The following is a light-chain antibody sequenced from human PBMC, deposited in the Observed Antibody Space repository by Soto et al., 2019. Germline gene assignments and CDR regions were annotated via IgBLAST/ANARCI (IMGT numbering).Light chain of an antibody. CDR1: QRISVY. Sequence: DTQMTQSPSTLSASVGDRVTITCRASQRISVYLAWYQQKPGKPPKLLISKASSLQSGVPSRFSGSGSGTEFTLTISSLPPDDFATYYCQHYNAFPWTFGQGTKVDIK. CDR2: KAS. V-gene: IGKV1-5*03. J-gene: IGKJ1*01. CDR3: QHYNAFPWT.